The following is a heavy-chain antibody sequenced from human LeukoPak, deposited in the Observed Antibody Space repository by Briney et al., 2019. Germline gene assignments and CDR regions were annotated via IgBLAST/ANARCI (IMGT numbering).Heavy chain of an antibody. V-gene: IGHV3-11*01. J-gene: IGHJ5*02. CDR1: GFTFSDYY. Sequence: PGGSLRLSCAASGFTFSDYYMSWIRQAPGKGLEWVSYISSSGSTIYYADSVKGRFTISRDNAKNSLYLQMNGLRAEDTAVYYCARENGITGTTYNWFDPWGQGTLVTVSS. D-gene: IGHD1-7*01. CDR2: ISSSGSTI. CDR3: ARENGITGTTYNWFDP.